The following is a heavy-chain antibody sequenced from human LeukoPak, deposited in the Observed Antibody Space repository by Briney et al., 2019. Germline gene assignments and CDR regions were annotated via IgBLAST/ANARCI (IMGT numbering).Heavy chain of an antibody. CDR1: GGSISSYY. V-gene: IGHV4-59*05. Sequence: SETLSLTCSVSGGSISSYYWSRIRQPPGKGLEWIGSIYYTGSTYYNPSLKSRVTISVDTSKNQFSLKLSSVTAADTAVYYCARLHYGGNYGYYYYYMDVWGKGTTVTISS. D-gene: IGHD4-23*01. CDR2: IYYTGST. J-gene: IGHJ6*03. CDR3: ARLHYGGNYGYYYYYMDV.